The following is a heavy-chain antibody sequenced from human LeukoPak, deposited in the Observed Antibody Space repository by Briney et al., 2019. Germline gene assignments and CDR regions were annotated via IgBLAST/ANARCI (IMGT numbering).Heavy chain of an antibody. V-gene: IGHV1-69*04. Sequence: SSVKVSCKAPGGTFSSYAISWVRQAPGQGLEWMGRIIPILGIANYAQKFQGRVTITADKSTSTAYMELSSLRSEDTAVYYCASSGGGYSGYDFGGGDYWGQGTLVTVSS. D-gene: IGHD5-12*01. CDR3: ASSGGGYSGYDFGGGDY. CDR1: GGTFSSYA. J-gene: IGHJ4*02. CDR2: IIPILGIA.